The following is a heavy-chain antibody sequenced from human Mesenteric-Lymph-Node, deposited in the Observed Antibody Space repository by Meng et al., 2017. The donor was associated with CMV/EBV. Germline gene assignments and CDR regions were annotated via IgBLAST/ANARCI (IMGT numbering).Heavy chain of an antibody. D-gene: IGHD4-17*01. J-gene: IGHJ4*02. CDR1: GFTFSSYE. CDR3: VKEDGGLYGVLES. V-gene: IGHV3-23*01. Sequence: GESLKISCAASGFTFSSYEMNWVRQAPGKGLEWVSGVSGSGRNTYYADFVKGRFIVSRDNTKNTLYLQMNSLRAEDTAIYYCVKEDGGLYGVLESWGQGTLVTVSS. CDR2: VSGSGRNT.